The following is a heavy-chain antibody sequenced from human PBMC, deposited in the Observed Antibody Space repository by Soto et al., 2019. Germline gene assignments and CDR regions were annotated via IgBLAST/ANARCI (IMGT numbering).Heavy chain of an antibody. D-gene: IGHD4-17*01. CDR3: AKGYGYYFDS. Sequence: ESGGGLVQPGGSLRLSCAASGFSFRNYWMSWVRQAPGKGLEWVLSIKHDGSETYSVDSVKGRFTSSRDNAENSVYLQMHSLRAEDTAVYFCAKGYGYYFDSWGQGTLVTVSS. J-gene: IGHJ4*02. CDR1: GFSFRNYW. V-gene: IGHV3-7*03. CDR2: IKHDGSET.